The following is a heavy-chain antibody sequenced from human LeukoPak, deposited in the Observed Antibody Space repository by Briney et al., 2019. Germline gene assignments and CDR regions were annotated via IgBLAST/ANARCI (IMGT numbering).Heavy chain of an antibody. CDR2: INAGNGNT. Sequence: GGSLRLSCAASGFTFTSYAMHWVRQAPGQRLEWMGWINAGNGNTKYSQKFQGRVTITRDTSASTAYMELSSLRSEDTAVYYCARSNAVYGIDYWGQGTLVTVSS. J-gene: IGHJ4*02. D-gene: IGHD4-17*01. V-gene: IGHV1-3*01. CDR3: ARSNAVYGIDY. CDR1: GFTFTSYA.